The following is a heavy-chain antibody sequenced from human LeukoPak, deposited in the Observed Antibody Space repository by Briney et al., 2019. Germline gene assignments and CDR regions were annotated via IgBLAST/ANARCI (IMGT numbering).Heavy chain of an antibody. CDR1: GFTFDDYA. J-gene: IGHJ4*02. V-gene: IGHV3-43*02. Sequence: PGGSLRLSCAASGFTFDDYAMHWVRQAPGKGLEWVSLISGDGGSTYYADSVKGRFTISRDNSKNSLYLQMNSLRTEDTALYYCANEVMCAKTYYYDSSGCYYFDYWGQGTLVTVSS. CDR3: ANEVMCAKTYYYDSSGCYYFDY. CDR2: ISGDGGST. D-gene: IGHD3-22*01.